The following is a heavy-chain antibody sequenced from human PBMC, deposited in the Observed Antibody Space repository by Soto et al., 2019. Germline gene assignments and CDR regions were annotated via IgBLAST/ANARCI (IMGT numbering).Heavy chain of an antibody. CDR1: GYTFTSYG. CDR3: AGARGHTVYGMDV. V-gene: IGHV1-18*01. Sequence: QVQLVQSGAEVKKPGASVKVSCKASGYTFTSYGISWVRQAPGQGLEWMGWISAYNGNTNYAQKLQGRVTMTTDTSTSTAYIELTCLRSDDTAVYYCAGARGHTVYGMDVWGQGTTVTVSS. D-gene: IGHD2-2*02. CDR2: ISAYNGNT. J-gene: IGHJ6*02.